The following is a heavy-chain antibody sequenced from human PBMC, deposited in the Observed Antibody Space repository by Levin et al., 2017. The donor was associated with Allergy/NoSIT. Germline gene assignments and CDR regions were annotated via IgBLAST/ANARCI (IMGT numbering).Heavy chain of an antibody. J-gene: IGHJ6*02. CDR1: GFTFSTYA. V-gene: IGHV3-23*01. Sequence: GESLKISCAASGFTFSTYAMSWVRQAPGKGLEWVSAISGSGGSTYYADSVKGRFTISRDNSKNTLYLQMSSLRADDTAVYYCVRSSSPNYYGMDVWGQGTTVTASS. CDR2: ISGSGGST. D-gene: IGHD6-6*01. CDR3: VRSSSPNYYGMDV.